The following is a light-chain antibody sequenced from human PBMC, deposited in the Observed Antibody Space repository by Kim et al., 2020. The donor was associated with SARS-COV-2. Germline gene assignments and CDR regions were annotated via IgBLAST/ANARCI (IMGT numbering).Light chain of an antibody. CDR1: SSNIGSNT. V-gene: IGLV1-44*01. Sequence: ELTQPPSASGTPGQRVTISCSGGSSNIGSNTVSWYQQLPGTAPKVLIYTNSQRPSGVPDRFSGSKSGTSASLAISGLQSEDEADYYCAAWDDSLNGVIFGGGTQLTVL. CDR2: TNS. J-gene: IGLJ2*01. CDR3: AAWDDSLNGVI.